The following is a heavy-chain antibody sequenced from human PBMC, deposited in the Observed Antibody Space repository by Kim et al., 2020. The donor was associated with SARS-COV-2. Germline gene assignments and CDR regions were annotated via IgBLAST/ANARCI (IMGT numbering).Heavy chain of an antibody. CDR1: GGSISSYY. V-gene: IGHV4-59*01. J-gene: IGHJ4*02. CDR2: IYYSGST. CDR3: ARLVGGSWLIDY. Sequence: SETLSLTCTVSGGSISSYYWSWIRQPPGKGLEWIGYIYYSGSTNYNPSLKSRVTISVDTSKNQFSLKLSSVTAADTAVYYCARLVGGSWLIDYWGQGTLVTVSS. D-gene: IGHD6-13*01.